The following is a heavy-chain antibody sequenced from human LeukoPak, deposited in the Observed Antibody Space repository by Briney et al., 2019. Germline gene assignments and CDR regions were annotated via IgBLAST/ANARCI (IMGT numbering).Heavy chain of an antibody. CDR2: INWNGGST. D-gene: IGHD2-8*01. V-gene: IGHV3-20*04. CDR1: GFTFGDYA. CDR3: ARSYCTNGVCYPDY. Sequence: GGSLRLSCTASGFTFGDYAVTWVRQAPGKGLEWVSGINWNGGSTGYADSVKGRFTISRDNAKNSLYLQMNSLRAEDTALYYCARSYCTNGVCYPDYWGQGTLVTVSS. J-gene: IGHJ4*02.